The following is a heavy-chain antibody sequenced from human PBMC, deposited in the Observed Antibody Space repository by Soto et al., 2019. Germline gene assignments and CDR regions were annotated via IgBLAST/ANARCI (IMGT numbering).Heavy chain of an antibody. Sequence: ASVKVSCKASGYTFTSYYMHWVRQAPGQGLEWMGIINPSGGSTSYAQKFQGRVTMTRDTSTSTVYMELSSLRSEDTAVYYCASSSKIRCRFDYWGQGTLVTVSS. J-gene: IGHJ4*02. D-gene: IGHD6-13*01. CDR2: INPSGGST. CDR1: GYTFTSYY. V-gene: IGHV1-46*01. CDR3: ASSSKIRCRFDY.